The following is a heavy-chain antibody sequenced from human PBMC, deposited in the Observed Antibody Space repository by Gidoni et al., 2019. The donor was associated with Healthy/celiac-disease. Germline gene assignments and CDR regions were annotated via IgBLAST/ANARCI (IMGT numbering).Heavy chain of an antibody. Sequence: QMQLVQSGPEVKKPGTSVKVSCKASGFTFTSSAVQWVRQARGQRLEWIGWIVVGSGNTNYAQKFQERVTITRDMSTSTAYMELSSLRSEDTAVYYCAAKITMIPKHGNPEQWGQGTLVTVSS. V-gene: IGHV1-58*01. CDR1: GFTFTSSA. CDR2: IVVGSGNT. CDR3: AAKITMIPKHGNPEQ. J-gene: IGHJ4*02. D-gene: IGHD3-22*01.